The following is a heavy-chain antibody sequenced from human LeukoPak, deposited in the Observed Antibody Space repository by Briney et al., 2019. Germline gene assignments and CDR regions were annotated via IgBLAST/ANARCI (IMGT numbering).Heavy chain of an antibody. V-gene: IGHV3-23*01. J-gene: IGHJ4*02. CDR3: APRNDYSNSLRFDY. CDR1: GCTFSSYA. Sequence: GGSLRLSCAASGCTFSSYAMSWVRQAPGKGLEWVSAISGSGGSTYYADSVKGRFTISRDNSKNTLYLQMNSLRAEDTAVYYCAPRNDYSNSLRFDYWGQGTLVTVSS. CDR2: ISGSGGST. D-gene: IGHD4-11*01.